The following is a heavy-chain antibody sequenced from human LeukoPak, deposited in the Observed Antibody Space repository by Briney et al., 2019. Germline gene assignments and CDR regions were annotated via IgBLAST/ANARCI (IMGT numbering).Heavy chain of an antibody. Sequence: SETLSLTCTVSGGSINSYYWSWIRQPPGKGLEWIAYIYYSGSTSYNPSLKSRVTISVDTSKNQFSLKLSSVTAADTAVYYCARTYYYDSNGGNYFDYWGQGTLVTVSS. J-gene: IGHJ4*02. CDR3: ARTYYYDSNGGNYFDY. D-gene: IGHD3-22*01. CDR2: IYYSGST. V-gene: IGHV4-59*12. CDR1: GGSINSYY.